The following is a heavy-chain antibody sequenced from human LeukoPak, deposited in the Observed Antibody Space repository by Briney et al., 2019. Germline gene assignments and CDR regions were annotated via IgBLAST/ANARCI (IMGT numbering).Heavy chain of an antibody. Sequence: GGSLRLSCAASGFTFSSYAMNWVRQAPGKGLEWVSGISGSGDSTYYADSVKGRFTISRDNSKNTLYLQMNSLRVEDTAVYYCAKLGSSGKYYNDYFDYWGQGTLVTVSS. CDR1: GFTFSSYA. V-gene: IGHV3-23*01. D-gene: IGHD3-10*01. CDR3: AKLGSSGKYYNDYFDY. CDR2: ISGSGDST. J-gene: IGHJ4*02.